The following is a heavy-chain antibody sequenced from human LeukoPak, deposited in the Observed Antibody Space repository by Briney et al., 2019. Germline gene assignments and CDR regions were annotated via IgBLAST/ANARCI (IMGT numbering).Heavy chain of an antibody. V-gene: IGHV3-7*01. CDR3: ARGGNLEN. CDR2: INEDGGER. J-gene: IGHJ4*02. Sequence: GGSLRLSCAASGFTFTNYAMSWVRQAPGKGLEWVANINEDGGERHYVDTVKGRFTISRDNAKNSLYLQMNSLRAEDTAVYYCARGGNLENWGRGTLVTVSS. CDR1: GFTFTNYA. D-gene: IGHD1-14*01.